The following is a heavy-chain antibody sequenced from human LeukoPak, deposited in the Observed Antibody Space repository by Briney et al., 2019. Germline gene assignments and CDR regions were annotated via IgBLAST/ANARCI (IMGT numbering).Heavy chain of an antibody. CDR1: GGSISSSSYY. D-gene: IGHD6-13*01. CDR2: IYYSGST. Sequence: PSETLSLTCTVSGGSISSSSYYWGWIRQPPGKGLEWIGSIYYSGSTYYNPSLKSRVTISVDTSKNQFSLQLNSVTPEDTAVYYCAREYRSSYAYWGQGTLVTVSS. J-gene: IGHJ4*02. V-gene: IGHV4-39*01. CDR3: AREYRSSYAY.